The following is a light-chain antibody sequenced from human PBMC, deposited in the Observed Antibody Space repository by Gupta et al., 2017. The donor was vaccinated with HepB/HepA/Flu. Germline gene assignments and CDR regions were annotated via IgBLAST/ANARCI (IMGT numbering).Light chain of an antibody. CDR3: QQVNSYPIT. J-gene: IGKJ5*01. V-gene: IGKV1-9*01. Sequence: DIQLTQSPSFLSASVGDRVTITCRASQDINSYLIWYQQKPGKAPNLLIYTASTLQGGVPSRFSGSGSGTEFTLTIISLQPEDFATYYCQQVNSYPITFAPGTRMDIK. CDR2: TAS. CDR1: QDINSY.